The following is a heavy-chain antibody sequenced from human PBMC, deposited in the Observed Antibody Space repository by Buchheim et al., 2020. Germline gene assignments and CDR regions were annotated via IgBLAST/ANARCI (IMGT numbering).Heavy chain of an antibody. CDR3: AAPSYEYVWGSYYHY. CDR1: GFTFSSYS. Sequence: EVQLVESGGGLVQPGGSLRLSCAASGFTFSSYSMNWVRQAPGKGLEWVSYISSSSSTIHYGDSVKGRFTISRDNAKTSLYLRMNSLRAEDTAVYYCAAPSYEYVWGSYYHYWGQGAL. D-gene: IGHD3-16*01. J-gene: IGHJ4*02. V-gene: IGHV3-48*04. CDR2: ISSSSSTI.